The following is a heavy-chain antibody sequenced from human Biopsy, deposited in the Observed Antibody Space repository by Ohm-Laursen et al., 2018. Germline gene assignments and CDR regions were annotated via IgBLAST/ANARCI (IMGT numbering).Heavy chain of an antibody. CDR3: VKSAYSSGFWEASDY. CDR2: ISWSSGTI. V-gene: IGHV3-9*01. D-gene: IGHD6-19*01. CDR1: GFRFDDYA. Sequence: SLRLSGAASGFRFDDYAMQWVRQAPGKGLEWVSGISWSSGTIGYADSVKGRFTVSRDNAKNSLFLQMDSLRVEDTALYYCVKSAYSSGFWEASDYWGQGTLVTVSS. J-gene: IGHJ4*02.